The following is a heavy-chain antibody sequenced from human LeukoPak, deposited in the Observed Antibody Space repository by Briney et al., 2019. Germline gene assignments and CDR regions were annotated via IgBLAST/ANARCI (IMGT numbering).Heavy chain of an antibody. J-gene: IGHJ4*02. CDR3: ARRGYSGYDSYPSLDY. CDR1: GFTFSIYW. D-gene: IGHD5-12*01. Sequence: PGGSLRLSCAASGFTFSIYWMHWVRQAPGKGLVWVSGINSDGSSTSYADSVKGRFTISRDNAKNTLYLQMNSLRAEDTAVYYCARRGYSGYDSYPSLDYWGQGTLVTVSS. V-gene: IGHV3-74*01. CDR2: INSDGSST.